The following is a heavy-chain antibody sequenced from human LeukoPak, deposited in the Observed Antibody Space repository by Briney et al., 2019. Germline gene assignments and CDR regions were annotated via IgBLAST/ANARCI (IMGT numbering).Heavy chain of an antibody. CDR2: ISSSSTI. CDR3: ASDLTGPFDY. Sequence: SGGSLRLSCAASGFTFSSYSMNWVRQAPGKGLEWASYISSSSTIYYADSVKGRFTISRDNAKNSLYLQMNSLRDEDTAVYYCASDLTGPFDYWGQGTLVTVSS. CDR1: GFTFSSYS. D-gene: IGHD3-9*01. J-gene: IGHJ4*02. V-gene: IGHV3-48*02.